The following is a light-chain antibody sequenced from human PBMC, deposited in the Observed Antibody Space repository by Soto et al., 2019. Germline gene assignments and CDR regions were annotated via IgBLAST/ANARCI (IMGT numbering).Light chain of an antibody. CDR3: AAWDDSLNGLI. V-gene: IGLV1-44*01. J-gene: IGLJ2*01. Sequence: QSVLTQPPSASGTPGQRVIIACSGSRSNIGANTVNWYQHLPGAAPTLLIYTNSLRPSGVPDRFSGSKSDTSASLAISGLQSDDEADYYCAAWDDSLNGLIFGGGTKLTVL. CDR2: TNS. CDR1: RSNIGANT.